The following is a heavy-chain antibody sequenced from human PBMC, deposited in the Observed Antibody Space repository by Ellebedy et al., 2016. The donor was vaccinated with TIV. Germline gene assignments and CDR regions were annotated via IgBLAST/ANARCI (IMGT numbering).Heavy chain of an antibody. CDR1: GFTFSSYA. J-gene: IGHJ6*02. CDR3: AGTSGAAAGYYYYYGMDV. Sequence: GESLKISCAASGFTFSSYAMSWVRQAPGKGLEWVSAISGSGGSTYYADSVKGRFTISRDNSKNTLYLQMNGLRAEDTAVYYCAGTSGAAAGYYYYYGMDVWGQGTTVTVSS. V-gene: IGHV3-23*01. CDR2: ISGSGGST. D-gene: IGHD6-13*01.